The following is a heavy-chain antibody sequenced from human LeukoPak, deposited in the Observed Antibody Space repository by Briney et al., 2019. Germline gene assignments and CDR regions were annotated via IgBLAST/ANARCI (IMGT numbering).Heavy chain of an antibody. CDR3: ASNIKADCSSTSCYLTTGYYYGMDV. J-gene: IGHJ6*02. CDR2: IYYSGST. CDR1: GVSISSGGYY. Sequence: SETLSLTCTVSGVSISSGGYYWSWIRQHPGKGLEWIGYIYYSGSTYYNPSLKSRVTISVDTSKNQFSLKLSSVTAADTAVYYCASNIKADCSSTSCYLTTGYYYGMDVWGQGTTVTVSS. V-gene: IGHV4-31*03. D-gene: IGHD2-2*01.